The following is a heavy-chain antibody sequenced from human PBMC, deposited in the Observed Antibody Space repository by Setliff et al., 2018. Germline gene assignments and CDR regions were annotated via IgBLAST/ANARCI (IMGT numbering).Heavy chain of an antibody. CDR3: ARVFPMEGATERRAFDI. Sequence: PSETLSLTCTVSGYSISSGNYWGWIRQSPGKGLEWIGSIFHTGAADYNTSLESRFTISVGTSKNQFSLKLNSVTAADTAVYSCARVFPMEGATERRAFDIWGQGTVVTVSS. CDR1: GYSISSGNY. J-gene: IGHJ3*02. D-gene: IGHD1-26*01. CDR2: IFHTGAA. V-gene: IGHV4-38-2*02.